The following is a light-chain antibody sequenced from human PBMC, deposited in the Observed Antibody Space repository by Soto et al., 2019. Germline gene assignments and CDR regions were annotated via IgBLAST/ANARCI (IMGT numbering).Light chain of an antibody. Sequence: QSALTQPASVSGSPGQSITISCTGTSSDVGGYNYVSWFQQRPGKAPKLKIYEVSNRPSGVSNRFSGSKSGNTASLTISELQAEDEADYYCTSFTTISTWVFGGGTKVTVL. V-gene: IGLV2-14*01. J-gene: IGLJ3*02. CDR1: SSDVGGYNY. CDR3: TSFTTISTWV. CDR2: EVS.